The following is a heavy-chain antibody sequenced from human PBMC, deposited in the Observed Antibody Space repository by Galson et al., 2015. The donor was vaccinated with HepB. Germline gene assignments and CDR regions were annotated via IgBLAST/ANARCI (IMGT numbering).Heavy chain of an antibody. CDR1: GYTLTELS. Sequence: SVKVSCKVSGYTLTELSMHWVRQAPGKGLEWMGGFDPEDGETIYAQKFQGRVTMTEDTSTDTAYMELSSLRSEDTAVYYCATGVIFYGSGSPETANWFDPWGQGTLVTVSS. D-gene: IGHD3-10*01. CDR3: ATGVIFYGSGSPETANWFDP. CDR2: FDPEDGET. V-gene: IGHV1-24*01. J-gene: IGHJ5*02.